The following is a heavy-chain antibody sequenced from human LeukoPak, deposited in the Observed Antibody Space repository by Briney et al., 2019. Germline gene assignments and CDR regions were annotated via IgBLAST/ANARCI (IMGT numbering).Heavy chain of an antibody. V-gene: IGHV3-33*01. D-gene: IGHD4-23*01. CDR2: IWSDGSDQ. J-gene: IGHJ6*02. Sequence: GGSLRLSCAASGFTFSTSGMHWVRQAPGKGLEWVAVIWSDGSDQYYADSVKGRFTISRDNSRNTLYLQMNSLRAEDTAVYYCARSGNGGMDVWGQGTTVTVSS. CDR1: GFTFSTSG. CDR3: ARSGNGGMDV.